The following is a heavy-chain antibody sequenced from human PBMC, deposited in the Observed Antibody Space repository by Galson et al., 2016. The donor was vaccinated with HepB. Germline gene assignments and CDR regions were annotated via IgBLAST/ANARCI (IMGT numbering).Heavy chain of an antibody. J-gene: IGHJ5*02. Sequence: SLRLSCAASGFSFSSYGMHWVRQAPGKGLEWVAVIGYDGSDEKYADSVKGRFTISRDNSKKTLYLQMNSLRPEDTAIYYCARDDYVWGSYRKTCDLWGQGTRVTSSS. CDR3: ARDDYVWGSYRKTCDL. D-gene: IGHD3-16*02. CDR2: IGYDGSDE. V-gene: IGHV3-33*01. CDR1: GFSFSSYG.